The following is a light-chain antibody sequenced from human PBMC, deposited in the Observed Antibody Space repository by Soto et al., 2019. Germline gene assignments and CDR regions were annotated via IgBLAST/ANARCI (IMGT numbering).Light chain of an antibody. CDR2: DVS. Sequence: QSALTQPASVSGSPGQSITISCTGTSSDVGGYNYVSWFQQHPGKAPKLMIYDVSNRPSGVSIRVSGSKTGNTASLTISGLQAEDEDDYYCSSYTSSSTLVFGTGTKVTVL. CDR3: SSYTSSSTLV. J-gene: IGLJ1*01. V-gene: IGLV2-14*01. CDR1: SSDVGGYNY.